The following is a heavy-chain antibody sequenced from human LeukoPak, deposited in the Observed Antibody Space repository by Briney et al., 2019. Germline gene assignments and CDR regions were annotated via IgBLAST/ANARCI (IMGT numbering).Heavy chain of an antibody. Sequence: GGSLRLSCEASGFTFSSYAMSWVRQAPGKGLEWVSTLSGSGITTYYADSVKGRFTISRDNSKNTLYPQMNSLRAEDTAVYYCAKGIYSSGWSYFDYWGHGTLVTVSS. CDR3: AKGIYSSGWSYFDY. CDR2: LSGSGITT. J-gene: IGHJ4*01. V-gene: IGHV3-23*01. D-gene: IGHD6-19*01. CDR1: GFTFSSYA.